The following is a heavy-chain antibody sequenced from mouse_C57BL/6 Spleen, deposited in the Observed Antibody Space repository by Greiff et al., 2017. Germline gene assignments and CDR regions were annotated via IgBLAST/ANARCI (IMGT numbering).Heavy chain of an antibody. V-gene: IGHV1-82*01. CDR1: GYAFSSSW. Sequence: VQLQESGPELVKPGASVKISCKASGYAFSSSWMNWVKQRPGKGLEWIGRIYPGDGDTNYNGKFKGKATLTADKSSSTAYMQLSSLTSEDSAVYFCARNFDYWGQGTTLTVSS. CDR3: ARNFDY. CDR2: IYPGDGDT. J-gene: IGHJ2*01.